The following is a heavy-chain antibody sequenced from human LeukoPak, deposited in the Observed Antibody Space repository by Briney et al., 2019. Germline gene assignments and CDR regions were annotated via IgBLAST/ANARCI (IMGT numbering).Heavy chain of an antibody. V-gene: IGHV4-59*08. J-gene: IGHJ4*02. CDR3: ARGAAGTVPFDY. CDR2: THYSGST. Sequence: SETLSPTCAVSGGSISSYYWSWIRQPPGKGLEWIGYTHYSGSTDYNPSLKTRVTISVDTSKNQFSLKLSSVTAADTAVYYCARGAAGTVPFDYWGQGTLVTVSS. CDR1: GGSISSYY. D-gene: IGHD6-13*01.